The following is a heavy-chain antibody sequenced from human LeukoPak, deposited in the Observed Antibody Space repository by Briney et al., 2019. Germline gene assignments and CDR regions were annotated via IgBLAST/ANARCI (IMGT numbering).Heavy chain of an antibody. CDR2: FYETLKT. CDR1: GFTFNLYA. V-gene: IGHV3-23*01. J-gene: IGHJ4*02. D-gene: IGHD6-19*01. Sequence: GGSLRLSCAASGFTFNLYAMTWVRQAPGKGLEWVSTFYETLKTDYADSVKGRFTISRDTSNNMLYLQMNSLRTEDTAIYYCAKRGAGSGGLHYWGQGTLVTVSS. CDR3: AKRGAGSGGLHY.